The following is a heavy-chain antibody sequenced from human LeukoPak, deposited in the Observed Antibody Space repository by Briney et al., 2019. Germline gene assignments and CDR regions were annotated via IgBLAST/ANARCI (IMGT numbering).Heavy chain of an antibody. CDR2: INPHSGGT. D-gene: IGHD2-15*01. J-gene: IGHJ5*01. CDR1: GYTFSDYY. V-gene: IGHV1-2*02. CDR3: MRSVGSTNWYAY. Sequence: SVKVSCKASGYTFSDYYIHWVRQAPGQGLEWMGWINPHSGGTNSAQKFQGRVTMTRDTSISTAYMELNNLRSDDAAVYYCMRSVGSTNWYAYWGQGTHVIVSS.